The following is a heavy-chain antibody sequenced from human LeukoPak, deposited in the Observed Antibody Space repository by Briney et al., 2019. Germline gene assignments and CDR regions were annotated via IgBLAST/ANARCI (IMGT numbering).Heavy chain of an antibody. CDR1: GYTFTGYY. J-gene: IGHJ4*02. CDR3: ARGGGYKAYYFDY. D-gene: IGHD5-18*01. Sequence: ASVKVSCKASGYTFTGYYMHWVRQAPGQGLEWMGWINPNSGGTDYAQKFQGRVTMTRDTSISTAYMELSRLRSDDTAVYYCARGGGYKAYYFDYWGQGTLVTVSS. V-gene: IGHV1-2*02. CDR2: INPNSGGT.